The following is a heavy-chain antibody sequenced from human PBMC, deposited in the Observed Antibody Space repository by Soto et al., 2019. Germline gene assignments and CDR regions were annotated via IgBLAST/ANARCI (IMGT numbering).Heavy chain of an antibody. D-gene: IGHD6-13*01. CDR3: ARVVAAAGPGGFDY. CDR2: IYYSGST. V-gene: IGHV4-59*01. J-gene: IGHJ4*02. Sequence: PSETLSLSCPVSGCSISSYYWSWIRQPPGKGLEWIGYIYYSGSTNYNPSLKSRVTISVGTSKNQFSLKLSSVTAADTAVYYCARVVAAAGPGGFDYWGQGTLVTVSS. CDR1: GCSISSYY.